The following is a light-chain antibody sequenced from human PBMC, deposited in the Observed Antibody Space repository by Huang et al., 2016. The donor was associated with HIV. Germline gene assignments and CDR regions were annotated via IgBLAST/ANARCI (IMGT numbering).Light chain of an antibody. Sequence: AVQLTQSPSSLSASVGDTVIISCRASQDIGTSLAWYQQRTGRAPKLLISAASTWQTGVPSRFSCDSAGTYFTLFITNLQPEDFATYYCQQLHTYPITFGQGTRLDMK. V-gene: IGKV1-13*02. CDR3: QQLHTYPIT. J-gene: IGKJ5*01. CDR2: AAS. CDR1: QDIGTS.